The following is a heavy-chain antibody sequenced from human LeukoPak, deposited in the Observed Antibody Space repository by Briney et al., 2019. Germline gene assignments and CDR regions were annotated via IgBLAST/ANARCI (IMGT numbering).Heavy chain of an antibody. V-gene: IGHV1-24*01. Sequence: ASVKVSCKVSGYTLTELSMHWVRQAPGKGLEWMGGFDPEDGETMYTQKFQGRVTMTEDTSTDTAYMELSSLRSEDTAVYYCATVEQVQLERRRWFDPWGQGTLVTVSS. CDR1: GYTLTELS. CDR3: ATVEQVQLERRRWFDP. J-gene: IGHJ5*02. D-gene: IGHD1-1*01. CDR2: FDPEDGET.